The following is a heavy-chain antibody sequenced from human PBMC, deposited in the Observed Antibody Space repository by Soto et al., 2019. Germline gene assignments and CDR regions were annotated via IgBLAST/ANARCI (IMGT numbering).Heavy chain of an antibody. CDR1: GYTFTSYD. J-gene: IGHJ4*02. D-gene: IGHD3-3*01. V-gene: IGHV1-8*01. Sequence: QVQQVQSGAEVKKPGASVKVSCKASGYTFTSYDINWVRQATGQGLEWMGWMNPNSGNTGYAQKFQGRVTMTRNTSISTAYMELSSLRSEDTAVYYCARAPPLYYGYYFDYWGQGTLVTVSS. CDR3: ARAPPLYYGYYFDY. CDR2: MNPNSGNT.